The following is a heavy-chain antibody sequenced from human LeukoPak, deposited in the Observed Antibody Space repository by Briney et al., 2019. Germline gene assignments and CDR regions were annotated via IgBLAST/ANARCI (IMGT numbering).Heavy chain of an antibody. D-gene: IGHD3-22*01. CDR1: GFTFSDYY. Sequence: GSLRLSCVGSGFTFSDYYMSWIRQAPGKGLEWIGSIYYSGSTYYNPSLKSRVTISVDTSKNRFSLKLSSVTAADTALYYCAGGNYYYDSSAYDYWGQGTLVTVSS. CDR2: IYYSGST. V-gene: IGHV4-38-2*01. J-gene: IGHJ4*02. CDR3: AGGNYYYDSSAYDY.